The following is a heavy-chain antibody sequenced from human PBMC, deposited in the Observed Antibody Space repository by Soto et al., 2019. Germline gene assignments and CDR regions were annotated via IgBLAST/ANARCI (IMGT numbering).Heavy chain of an antibody. CDR3: AKRGHYDSSRSYAPFDY. Sequence: DVQLLESGGGLVQPGGSLRLSCAASGFTFNSYAMSWVRQAPGKGRERVSAISRGGSTYYADSVKGRFTISRDKSKSTLHLQMNSLRAEDTAVYYCAKRGHYDSSRSYAPFDYWGQGTLVTVSS. CDR2: ISRGGST. D-gene: IGHD3-22*01. CDR1: GFTFNSYA. V-gene: IGHV3-23*01. J-gene: IGHJ4*02.